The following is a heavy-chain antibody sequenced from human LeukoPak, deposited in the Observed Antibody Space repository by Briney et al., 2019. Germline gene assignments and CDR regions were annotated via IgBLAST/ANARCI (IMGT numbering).Heavy chain of an antibody. CDR3: AQQKAGYSGSPSWFDP. Sequence: ASVKVSCKVSGYSLSDLSLQWVRQDPGQGLEWMGGFNPEHTETIYSQKFQGRVTLTEDTSTDTAYMELSSLRSEDTAMYFCAQQKAGYSGSPSWFDPWGQGTLVTVSS. V-gene: IGHV1-24*01. J-gene: IGHJ5*02. CDR2: FNPEHTET. CDR1: GYSLSDLS. D-gene: IGHD5-12*01.